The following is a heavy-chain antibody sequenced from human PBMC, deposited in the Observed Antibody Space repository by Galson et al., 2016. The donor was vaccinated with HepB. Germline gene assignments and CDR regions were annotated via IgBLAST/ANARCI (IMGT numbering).Heavy chain of an antibody. Sequence: SLRLSCAASGFTFSLYAMHWVRQAPGKGLEWVAVVWSDGRTGYSAASVKGRFSISRDNSKNTLYLQMNSLSAEDTAVYYCARDGIRRRPKKWFDPWGQRTQVTVSS. V-gene: IGHV3-33*01. CDR2: VWSDGRTG. CDR3: ARDGIRRRPKKWFDP. D-gene: IGHD1-26*01. J-gene: IGHJ5*02. CDR1: GFTFSLYA.